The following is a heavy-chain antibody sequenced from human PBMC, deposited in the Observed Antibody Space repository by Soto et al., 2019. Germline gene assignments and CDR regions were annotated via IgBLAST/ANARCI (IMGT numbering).Heavy chain of an antibody. CDR3: ARDVRKVFDY. CDR1: GGSIRNYY. J-gene: IGHJ4*02. CDR2: VYYNGNT. Sequence: QVRLQESGPRLVKPSETLSLTCTVSGGSIRNYYWSWIRQPPGKRLEWIAYVYYNGNTYYNPSLESRATISVDTSNNQFSLRLTSLTAADTAVYYCARDVRKVFDYWGQGALVTVSP. V-gene: IGHV4-59*01.